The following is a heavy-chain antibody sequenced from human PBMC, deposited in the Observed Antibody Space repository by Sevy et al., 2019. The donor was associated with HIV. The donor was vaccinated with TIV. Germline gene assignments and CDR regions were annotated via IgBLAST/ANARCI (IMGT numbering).Heavy chain of an antibody. CDR3: TRGGVRDSSSWYDYFDY. J-gene: IGHJ4*02. D-gene: IGHD6-13*01. V-gene: IGHV3-73*01. Sequence: GGSLRLSCAASGFTFSGSAMQWVRQASGKGLEWVGRIRSKGNSYATAYAASVKGRFTISRDDSKNTVYLQMNSLKTEDTAVYYCTRGGVRDSSSWYDYFDYWGQGTLVTVSS. CDR2: IRSKGNSYAT. CDR1: GFTFSGSA.